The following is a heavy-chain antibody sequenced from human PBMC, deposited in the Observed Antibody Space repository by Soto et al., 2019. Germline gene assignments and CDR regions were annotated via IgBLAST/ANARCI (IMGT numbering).Heavy chain of an antibody. CDR1: GFTFNTYA. CDR2: ISYDGSNK. Sequence: PGGSLRLSCAASGFTFNTYAMHWVRQAPGKGLEWVAVISYDGSNKYYADSVKGRFTISRDNSKNMLYLQMNSLRVEDTAVYYCARDRYMETTLIDYWGQGTLVTVSS. CDR3: ARDRYMETTLIDY. V-gene: IGHV3-30-3*01. D-gene: IGHD1-20*01. J-gene: IGHJ4*02.